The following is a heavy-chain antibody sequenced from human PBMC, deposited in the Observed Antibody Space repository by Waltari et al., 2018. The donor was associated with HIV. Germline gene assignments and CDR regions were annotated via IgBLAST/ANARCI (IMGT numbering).Heavy chain of an antibody. V-gene: IGHV5-51*03. D-gene: IGHD4-17*01. CDR3: ARATPVHDYCDYPASPGGKDFDY. Sequence: EVHLVQSGAEVKKPGRSLKISCKAFGYKYTSHWVAWVRQMPGQGLEWMGVIYPRNSDTRYSPAFQGQITITTDKALSTTHLQWRSLKVSDTAIYYRARATPVHDYCDYPASPGGKDFDYWGQGTPVTVSS. J-gene: IGHJ4*02. CDR1: GYKYTSHW. CDR2: IYPRNSDT.